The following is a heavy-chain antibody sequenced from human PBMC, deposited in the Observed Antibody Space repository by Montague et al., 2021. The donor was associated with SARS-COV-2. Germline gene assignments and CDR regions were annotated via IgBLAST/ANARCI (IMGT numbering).Heavy chain of an antibody. Sequence: SETLSLTCSVSGGSINNYFWGWIRQSPGKGLEWVGYMYSTGSTAYNPSLKSRVTISVDTSKNQISLKLSSVSAADTALYYCARAVVGAKTSTIESWGQGTLVAVSS. J-gene: IGHJ4*02. CDR1: GGSINNYF. CDR2: MYSTGST. D-gene: IGHD2-15*01. V-gene: IGHV4-59*01. CDR3: ARAVVGAKTSTIES.